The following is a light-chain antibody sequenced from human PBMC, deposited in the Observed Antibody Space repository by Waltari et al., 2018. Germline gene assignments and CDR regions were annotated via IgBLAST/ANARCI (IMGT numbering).Light chain of an antibody. J-gene: IGKJ1*01. V-gene: IGKV2-28*01. CDR3: MQALQTGT. CDR2: LGS. CDR1: QSLLHSNGYNY. Sequence: DIVMTQSPLSLPVTPGEPASIPCRSSQSLLHSNGYNYLDWYLQKPGQSPQLLIYLGSNRASGVTDRFSGSGSGTDFSLKISRVEAEDVGVDYCMQALQTGTFGQGTKVEIK.